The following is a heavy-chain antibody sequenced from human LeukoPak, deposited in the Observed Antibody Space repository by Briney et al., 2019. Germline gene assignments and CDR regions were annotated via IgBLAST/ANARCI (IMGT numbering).Heavy chain of an antibody. D-gene: IGHD3-16*01. V-gene: IGHV4-59*08. Sequence: PSETLSLTCSVSGGSISNYYWTWIRQPPGKGLAYIGYIYDTGSTNYNPSLKSRITISVDTSKNQFSLKLSSVTAADTAVYYCARFRRPWGESVGGPFDSWGQGTLVTVSS. CDR3: ARFRRPWGESVGGPFDS. J-gene: IGHJ4*02. CDR2: IYDTGST. CDR1: GGSISNYY.